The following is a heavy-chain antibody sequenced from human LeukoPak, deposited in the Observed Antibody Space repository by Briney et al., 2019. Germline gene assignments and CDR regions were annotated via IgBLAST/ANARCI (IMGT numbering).Heavy chain of an antibody. J-gene: IGHJ5*02. V-gene: IGHV4-34*01. Sequence: SETLSLPCAVYGGSFSGYYWSWIRQPPGKGLEWIGEINHSGSTNYNPSLKSRVTISVDTSKNQFSLKLSSVTAADTAVYYCARTPLVVVPAAINWFDPWGQGTLVTVSS. D-gene: IGHD2-2*01. CDR1: GGSFSGYY. CDR3: ARTPLVVVPAAINWFDP. CDR2: INHSGST.